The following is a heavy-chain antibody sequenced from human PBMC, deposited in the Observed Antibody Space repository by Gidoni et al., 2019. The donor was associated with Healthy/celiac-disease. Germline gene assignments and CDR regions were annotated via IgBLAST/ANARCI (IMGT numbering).Heavy chain of an antibody. D-gene: IGHD3-16*01. J-gene: IGHJ4*02. CDR3: ARDPYSLVQNNFDY. CDR2: ICNSGRT. CDR1: GYSISSGYY. V-gene: IGHV4-38-2*02. Sequence: GYSISSGYYWGWIRQPPGKGLEWSWSICNSGRTYYNPSLKSRVTIAVYTSKNPFSRKLSSVTAADTAVYYCARDPYSLVQNNFDYWGQGTLVTVPS.